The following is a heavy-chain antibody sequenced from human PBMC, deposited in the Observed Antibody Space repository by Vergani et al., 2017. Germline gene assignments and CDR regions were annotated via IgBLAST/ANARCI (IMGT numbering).Heavy chain of an antibody. Sequence: EVQLVESGGGLVPPGRSLRLSCAASGFSFGDYAMTWVRQAPGKGLEWVAFIRSKAYGGTTEYAASVKGRFTISRDDSKRLAYLRLSGLKTEDTAVYFCSRGRGYSFGYSDYWGQGTLVTVSS. CDR3: SRGRGYSFGYSDY. D-gene: IGHD5-18*01. J-gene: IGHJ4*02. CDR1: GFSFGDYA. CDR2: IRSKAYGGTT. V-gene: IGHV3-49*04.